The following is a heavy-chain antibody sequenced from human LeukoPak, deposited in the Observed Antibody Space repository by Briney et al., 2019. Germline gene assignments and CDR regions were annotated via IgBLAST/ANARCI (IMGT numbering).Heavy chain of an antibody. CDR3: GGGGGYARSIGY. V-gene: IGHV4-59*01. D-gene: IGHD5-12*01. CDR2: IYHSGST. CDR1: GGSISTYY. J-gene: IGHJ4*02. Sequence: SETLSLTCTLSGGSISTYYWSWIRQPPGKGLEWIGYIYHSGSTNYNPSLKSRVTISVDTSKNQFSLKLSPVTAADTAVYYCGGGGGYARSIGYWGQGALVTVSS.